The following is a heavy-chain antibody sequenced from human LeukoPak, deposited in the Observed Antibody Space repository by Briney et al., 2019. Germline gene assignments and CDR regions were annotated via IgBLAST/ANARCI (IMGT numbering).Heavy chain of an antibody. CDR3: ARVSYSGYDDFDY. V-gene: IGHV3-33*01. CDR2: IWYDGSNK. Sequence: GGSLRLSCAASGFTFSSYGMHWVRQAPGKGLEWVAVIWYDGSNKYYADSVKGRFTISRDNAKNSLYLQMNSLRAEDTAVYYCARVSYSGYDDFDYWGQGTLVTVSS. J-gene: IGHJ4*02. CDR1: GFTFSSYG. D-gene: IGHD5-12*01.